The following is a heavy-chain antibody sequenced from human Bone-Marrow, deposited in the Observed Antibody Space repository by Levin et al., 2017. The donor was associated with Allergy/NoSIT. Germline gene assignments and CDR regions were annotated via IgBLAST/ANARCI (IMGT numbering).Heavy chain of an antibody. J-gene: IGHJ4*02. CDR1: GFTFSNAW. Sequence: GESLKISCAASGFTFSNAWMSWVRQAPGKGLEWVGRIKSKTDGGTTDYAAPVKGRFTISRDDSKNTLYLQMNSLKTEDTAVYYCIGLIRYFDWLRDYWGQGTLVTVSS. CDR3: IGLIRYFDWLRDY. V-gene: IGHV3-15*01. CDR2: IKSKTDGGTT. D-gene: IGHD3-9*01.